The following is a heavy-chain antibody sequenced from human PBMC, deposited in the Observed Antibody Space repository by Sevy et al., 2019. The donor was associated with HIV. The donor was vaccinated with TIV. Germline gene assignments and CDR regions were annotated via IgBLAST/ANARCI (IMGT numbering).Heavy chain of an antibody. CDR1: GGSISSGGYS. V-gene: IGHV4-30-2*01. CDR3: ARGGGAVAGTYYYYYGMDV. CDR2: IYHSGST. D-gene: IGHD6-19*01. Sequence: SETLSLTCAVSGGSISSGGYSWSWIRQPPGKGLEWIGYIYHSGSTYYNPSLQSRVTISVDRSKNQFSLKLSSVPAADTAVYYCARGGGAVAGTYYYYYGMDVWGQGTTVTVSS. J-gene: IGHJ6*02.